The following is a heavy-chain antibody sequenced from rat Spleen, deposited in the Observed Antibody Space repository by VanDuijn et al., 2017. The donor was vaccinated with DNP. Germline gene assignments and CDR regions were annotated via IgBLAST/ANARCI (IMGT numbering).Heavy chain of an antibody. Sequence: EVRLVESGGGVVQPGRSLKLSCVASGFTFNYFWMAWIRQVPGKGLEWVAAIPGSGVTTYYSDSVKGRFTISRNNAEDTLYLQMNSLRSEDTATYYCARPDYWGQGVVVTVSS. V-gene: IGHV5-31*01. CDR2: IPGSGVTT. CDR3: ARPDY. CDR1: GFTFNYFW. J-gene: IGHJ2*01.